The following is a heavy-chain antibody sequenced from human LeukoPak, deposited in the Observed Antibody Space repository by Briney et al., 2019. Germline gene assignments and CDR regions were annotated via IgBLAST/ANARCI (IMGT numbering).Heavy chain of an antibody. CDR2: INHSGST. CDR1: GGSFSGYY. D-gene: IGHD4-11*01. J-gene: IGHJ4*02. Sequence: PSETLSLTCAVYGGSFSGYYWSWIRQPPGKGLEWIGEINHSGSTNYNPSLKSRVTISANTSKNQFSLKLSSVTAADTAVYYCAMICSNSRGYWGQGTLVTVSS. V-gene: IGHV4-34*01. CDR3: AMICSNSRGY.